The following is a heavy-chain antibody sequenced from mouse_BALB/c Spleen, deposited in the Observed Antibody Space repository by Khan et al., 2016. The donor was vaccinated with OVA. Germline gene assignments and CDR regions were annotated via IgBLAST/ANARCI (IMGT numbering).Heavy chain of an antibody. Sequence: EVQLQQSGPELVKPGASVKISCTASGYSFTGYFMNWVMQSHGKSLEWIGRINPHIGEAFYNQKFKGKATLTVDESSSTAHMELRSLASEDSVGYYCARKNGSDFDYWGQGTTLTVSS. V-gene: IGHV1-20*02. J-gene: IGHJ2*01. CDR3: ARKNGSDFDY. CDR2: INPHIGEA. CDR1: GYSFTGYF. D-gene: IGHD1-1*01.